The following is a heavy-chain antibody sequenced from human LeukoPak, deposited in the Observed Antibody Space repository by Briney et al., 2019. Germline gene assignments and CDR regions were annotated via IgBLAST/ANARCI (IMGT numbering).Heavy chain of an antibody. D-gene: IGHD2-21*01. CDR3: AKDDEYCGGDCYSAVAFGRGY. Sequence: GGSLRLSCAASGFTFSSYGMHWVRQAPGKGLEWVAFIRYDGSNKYYADSVKGRFTISRDNSKNTLYLQMNSLRAEDTAVYYCAKDDEYCGGDCYSAVAFGRGYWGQGTLVTVSS. CDR1: GFTFSSYG. CDR2: IRYDGSNK. J-gene: IGHJ4*02. V-gene: IGHV3-30*02.